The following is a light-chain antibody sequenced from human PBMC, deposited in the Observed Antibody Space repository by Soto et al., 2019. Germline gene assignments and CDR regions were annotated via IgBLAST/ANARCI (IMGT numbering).Light chain of an antibody. V-gene: IGLV1-40*01. CDR3: QSYDSSLSGWV. CDR1: IGAGYD. J-gene: IGLJ3*02. CDR2: GNS. Sequence: IGAGYDVHWYQQLPGTAPKLLISGNSNRPSGVPDRFSGSKSGTSASLAITGLQAEDEADYYCQSYDSSLSGWVFGGGTKVTVL.